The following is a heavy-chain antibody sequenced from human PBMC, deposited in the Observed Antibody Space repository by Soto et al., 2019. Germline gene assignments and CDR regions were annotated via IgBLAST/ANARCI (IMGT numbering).Heavy chain of an antibody. Sequence: LKVSCKTSGYTFTSYAMHWVRQAPGQRLEWMGWINAGNGNTKYSQKFQGRVTITRDTSASTAYMELSSLRSEDTAVYFCARVSRSSGATGSWGQGTLVTVSS. CDR2: INAGNGNT. CDR3: ARVSRSSGATGS. CDR1: GYTFTSYA. D-gene: IGHD1-26*01. V-gene: IGHV1-3*01. J-gene: IGHJ4*02.